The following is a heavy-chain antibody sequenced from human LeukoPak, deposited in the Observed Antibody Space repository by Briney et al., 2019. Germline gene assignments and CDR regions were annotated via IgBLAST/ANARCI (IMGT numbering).Heavy chain of an antibody. CDR3: ARGGRWELPRPYAFDV. V-gene: IGHV1-18*01. Sequence: ASVTVSCKASGYTFTSYGISWVRQAPGQGREGVGWISVYNGHTNYAQKLQGRVTITTDTYTNTAYREVKTLRSDDTAVYYCARGGRWELPRPYAFDVWGQGTVVTVSS. D-gene: IGHD1-26*01. J-gene: IGHJ3*01. CDR1: GYTFTSYG. CDR2: ISVYNGHT.